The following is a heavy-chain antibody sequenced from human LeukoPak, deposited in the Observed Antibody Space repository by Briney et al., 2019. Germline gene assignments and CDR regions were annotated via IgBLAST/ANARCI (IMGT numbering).Heavy chain of an antibody. J-gene: IGHJ4*02. D-gene: IGHD3-22*01. V-gene: IGHV1-24*01. CDR3: ATLGSSGYYSIGREDY. CDR1: GYTLTELS. Sequence: ASVTVSCTVSGYTLTELSMHWVRQAPGKGLEWMGGFDPEDGETIYAQKFQGRVTMTEDTSTDTAYMELSSLRSEDTAVYYCATLGSSGYYSIGREDYWGPGTLVTVSS. CDR2: FDPEDGET.